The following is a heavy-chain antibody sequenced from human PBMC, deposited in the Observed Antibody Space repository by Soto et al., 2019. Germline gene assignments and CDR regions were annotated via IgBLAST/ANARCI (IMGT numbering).Heavy chain of an antibody. CDR1: GYTFTSYG. V-gene: IGHV1-18*04. D-gene: IGHD3-3*01. J-gene: IGHJ6*02. Sequence: ASVNVSCKTSGYTFTSYGISWVRQAPGQGLEWMGWISAYNGNTNYAQKLQGRVTMTTDTSRSTAYMELRSRRSDDTAVYYCAWGSGYGYYGMDVWGQGTTVTVSS. CDR2: ISAYNGNT. CDR3: AWGSGYGYYGMDV.